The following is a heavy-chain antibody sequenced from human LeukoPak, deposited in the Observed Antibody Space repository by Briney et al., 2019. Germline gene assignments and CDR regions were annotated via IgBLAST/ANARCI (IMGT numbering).Heavy chain of an antibody. V-gene: IGHV3-7*01. D-gene: IGHD5/OR15-5a*01. CDR1: GFTFSSYW. CDR2: IKQDGSEK. J-gene: IGHJ4*02. Sequence: GGSLRLSCAASGFTFSSYWMSWVRQAPGKGLEWVANIKQDGSEKYYVDSVKGRFTISRDNAKNSLYLQMNSLRAEDTAVYYCARGGVPRYSVVDYWGQGTLVTVSS. CDR3: ARGGVPRYSVVDY.